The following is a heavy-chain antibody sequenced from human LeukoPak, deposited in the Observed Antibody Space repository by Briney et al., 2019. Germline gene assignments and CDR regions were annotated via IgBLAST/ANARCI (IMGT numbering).Heavy chain of an antibody. CDR3: ARTQYYDILTGYSPFFDY. Sequence: GGSLRLSCAASGFTFSSHWMSWVRQAPGKGLEWVANIKQDGSEKYYVDSVKGRFTISRDNAKNSLYLQMNSLRAEDTAVYYCARTQYYDILTGYSPFFDYWGQGTLVTVSS. CDR1: GFTFSSHW. D-gene: IGHD3-9*01. CDR2: IKQDGSEK. J-gene: IGHJ4*02. V-gene: IGHV3-7*03.